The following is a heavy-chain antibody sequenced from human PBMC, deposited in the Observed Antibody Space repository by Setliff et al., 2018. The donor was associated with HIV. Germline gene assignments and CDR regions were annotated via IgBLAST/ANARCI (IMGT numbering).Heavy chain of an antibody. J-gene: IGHJ1*01. CDR1: GYSFTGYY. V-gene: IGHV1-2*02. CDR2: INPNSGGT. D-gene: IGHD3-9*01. Sequence: ASVKVSCKASGYSFTGYYIHWMRQAPGQGPEWLGWINPNSGGTNYAQKFQGRVTMTRDTSISTASMDLRSLRSDDTAFYYGAGGGQNALRYFDWLPEGEYFHHWGQGTLVTVSS. CDR3: AGGGQNALRYFDWLPEGEYFHH.